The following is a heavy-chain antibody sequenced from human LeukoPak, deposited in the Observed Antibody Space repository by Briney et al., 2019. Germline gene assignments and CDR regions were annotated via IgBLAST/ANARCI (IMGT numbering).Heavy chain of an antibody. J-gene: IGHJ4*02. D-gene: IGHD3-22*01. V-gene: IGHV3-23*01. CDR2: ISGSGGST. Sequence: GGSLRLSCAASGFTFSSYAMSWVRQAPGKGLEWVSAISGSGGSTYYADSMKGRFTISRDNSKNTLYLQMNSLRAEDTAVYYCAKETKYYDSSGYSGFDYWGQGTLVTVSS. CDR3: AKETKYYDSSGYSGFDY. CDR1: GFTFSSYA.